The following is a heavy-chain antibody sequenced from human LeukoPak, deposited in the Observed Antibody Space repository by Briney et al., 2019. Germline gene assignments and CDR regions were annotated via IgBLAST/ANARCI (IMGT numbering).Heavy chain of an antibody. D-gene: IGHD2-2*02. CDR3: ARVRCSSTSCYTGGDY. Sequence: ASVKVSCKASGYTFTGYYMHWVRQAPGKGLEWMGGFDPEDGETIYAQKFQGRVTMTEDTSTDTAYMELSSLRSEDTAVYYCARVRCSSTSCYTGGDYWGQGTLVTVSS. CDR1: GYTFTGYY. CDR2: FDPEDGET. J-gene: IGHJ4*02. V-gene: IGHV1-24*01.